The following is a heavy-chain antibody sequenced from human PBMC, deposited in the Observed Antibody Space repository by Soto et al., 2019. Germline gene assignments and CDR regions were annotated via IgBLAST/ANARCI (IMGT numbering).Heavy chain of an antibody. D-gene: IGHD3-22*01. V-gene: IGHV3-30*18. CDR1: GFTFSSYG. CDR3: AKDLPRPSMIVVVNLLDY. CDR2: ISYDGSNK. Sequence: GGSLRLSCAASGFTFSSYGMHWVRQAPGKGLEWVAVISYDGSNKYYADSVKGRFTISRDNSKNTLYLQMNSLRAEDTAVYYCAKDLPRPSMIVVVNLLDYWGQGTLVTVSS. J-gene: IGHJ4*02.